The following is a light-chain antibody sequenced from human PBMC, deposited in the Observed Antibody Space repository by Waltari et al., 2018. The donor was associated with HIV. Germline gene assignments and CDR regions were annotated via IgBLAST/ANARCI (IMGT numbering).Light chain of an antibody. CDR2: GHP. CDR1: ISNIGAGYD. CDR3: QSYDGSLGGYV. J-gene: IGLJ1*01. Sequence: SVLTQPPSVSGAPGQRVTISCTGTISNIGAGYDVHWYQQLPGTAPQLLIYGHPNRPPGVPDRFPGSKSGTSASLAITGLQAEDEADYYCQSYDGSLGGYVFGTGTAVTVL. V-gene: IGLV1-40*01.